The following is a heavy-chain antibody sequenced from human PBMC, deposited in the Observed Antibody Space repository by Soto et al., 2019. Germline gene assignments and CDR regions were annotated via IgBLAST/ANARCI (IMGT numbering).Heavy chain of an antibody. D-gene: IGHD4-17*01. CDR3: ERTTTAYYYYYGMDV. V-gene: IGHV1-18*01. Sequence: ASVKVSCKASGYTFTSYGISWVRQAPGQGLEWMGWISAYNGNTNYAQKLQGRVTMTTDTSTSTAYMELRSLRSDDTAVYYCERTTTAYYYYYGMDVWGQGTTVTVSS. J-gene: IGHJ6*02. CDR1: GYTFTSYG. CDR2: ISAYNGNT.